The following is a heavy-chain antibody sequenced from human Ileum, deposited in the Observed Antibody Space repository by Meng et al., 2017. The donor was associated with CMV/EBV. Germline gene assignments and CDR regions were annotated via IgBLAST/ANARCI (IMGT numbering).Heavy chain of an antibody. Sequence: SGGTFSSYANSWVRQAPGQGLEWMGGIIPIFGTANYAQKFQGRVTITTDESTSTAYMELSSLRSEDTAVYYCARGLSSSGWYHWFDPWGQGTLVTVSS. D-gene: IGHD6-19*01. V-gene: IGHV1-69*05. CDR3: ARGLSSSGWYHWFDP. J-gene: IGHJ5*02. CDR1: GGTFSSYA. CDR2: IIPIFGTA.